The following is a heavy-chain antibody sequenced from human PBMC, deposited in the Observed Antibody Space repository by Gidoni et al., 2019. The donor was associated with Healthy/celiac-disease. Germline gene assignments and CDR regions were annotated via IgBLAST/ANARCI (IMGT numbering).Heavy chain of an antibody. J-gene: IGHJ4*02. V-gene: IGHV3-48*03. CDR3: ARSDFWSGYIDY. CDR1: GFTFSSYE. CDR2: ISSSGSTI. D-gene: IGHD3-3*01. Sequence: EVQLVESGGGLVQPGGSLRLSCAASGFTFSSYEMNWVRQAPGKGLEWVSYISSSGSTIYYADSVKGRFTISRDNAKNSLYLQMNSLRAEDTAVYYCARSDFWSGYIDYWGQGTLVTVSS.